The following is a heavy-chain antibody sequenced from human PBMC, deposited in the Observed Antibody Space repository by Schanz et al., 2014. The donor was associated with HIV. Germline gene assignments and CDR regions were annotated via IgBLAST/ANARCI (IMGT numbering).Heavy chain of an antibody. V-gene: IGHV3-33*01. CDR2: IWFDGSQK. CDR1: GFIFSSYA. CDR3: VRDQSGRTLDYDFWRGPGY. J-gene: IGHJ1*01. Sequence: QVQLVESGGGVVQPGRSLRLSCAASGFIFSSYAMHWVRQAPGKGLEWVAVIWFDGSQKIYADSVKGRFTISRDDSANTVHLQVSSVRAEDTAIYYCVRDQSGRTLDYDFWRGPGYWGQGTLVIVSS. D-gene: IGHD3-3*01.